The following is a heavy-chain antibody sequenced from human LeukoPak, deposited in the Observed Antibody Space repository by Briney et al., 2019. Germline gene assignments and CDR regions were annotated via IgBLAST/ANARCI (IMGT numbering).Heavy chain of an antibody. CDR3: ASATFRNWFYFDQ. D-gene: IGHD3-9*01. CDR2: IRCDRSDK. V-gene: IGHV3-30*02. CDR1: GFAFSSFG. J-gene: IGHJ4*02. Sequence: PWGSLRFSGEGSGFAFSSFGMHWVRQAPGKGLEGVAFIRCDRSDKYYGDSVKGRFTISRDNSNNTLFLQMNSLRAEDTSTYYCASATFRNWFYFDQWGQGTLVTVSS.